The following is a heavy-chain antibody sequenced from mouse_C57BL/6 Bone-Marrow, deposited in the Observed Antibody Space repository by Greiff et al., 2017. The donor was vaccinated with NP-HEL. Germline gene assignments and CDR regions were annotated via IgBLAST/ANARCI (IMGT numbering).Heavy chain of an antibody. CDR2: IYPRSGNT. CDR1: GYTFTSYG. Sequence: QVQLQQSGAELARPGASVKLSCKASGYTFTSYGISWVKQRTGQGLEWIGEIYPRSGNTYYNEKFKGKATLTADNSSSTAYMELRSLTSEDSAVYFCARWVRYPDWYFDVWGTGTTVTVSS. V-gene: IGHV1-81*01. D-gene: IGHD1-1*01. CDR3: ARWVRYPDWYFDV. J-gene: IGHJ1*03.